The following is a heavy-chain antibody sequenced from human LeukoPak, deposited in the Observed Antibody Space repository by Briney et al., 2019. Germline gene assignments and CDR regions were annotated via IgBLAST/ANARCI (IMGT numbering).Heavy chain of an antibody. D-gene: IGHD3-3*01. V-gene: IGHV1-18*01. CDR3: ARAGPYDSWSGYWLDI. CDR2: ISAYNGNT. CDR1: GYTFTSYG. Sequence: ASVKVSCKASGYTFTSYGISWVRQAPGQGLEWMGWISAYNGNTNYAQKLQGRVTMTTDTSTSTAYMELRSLRSDDTAVYYCARAGPYDSWSGYWLDIWGQGTMVTVSS. J-gene: IGHJ3*02.